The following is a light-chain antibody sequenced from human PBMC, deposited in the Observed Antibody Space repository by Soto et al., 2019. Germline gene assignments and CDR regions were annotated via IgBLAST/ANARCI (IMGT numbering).Light chain of an antibody. Sequence: AIRMTQSPSSFSASTGDRVTITCRASQGISSYLAWYQQKPEKAPKLLIYAASTLQSWVPSRFSGSGSGTDFTLTISCLQSEDFATYYCQQYYSYPLTFGGGTKVEIK. CDR1: QGISSY. V-gene: IGKV1-8*01. J-gene: IGKJ4*01. CDR2: AAS. CDR3: QQYYSYPLT.